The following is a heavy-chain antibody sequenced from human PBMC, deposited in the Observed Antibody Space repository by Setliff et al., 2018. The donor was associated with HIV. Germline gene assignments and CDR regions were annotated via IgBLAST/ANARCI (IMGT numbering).Heavy chain of an antibody. J-gene: IGHJ4*02. V-gene: IGHV1-69*13. CDR3: ARDPVSDNSATPYYFDY. CDR1: GYSFLSYD. Sequence: SVKVSCKASGYSFLSYDISWVRQATGQGLEWMGGIIPIFGTANYDQRFQGRVTITADETTSTAYMELSSLRSEDTAVYFCARDPVSDNSATPYYFDYWGQGTLVTVSS. D-gene: IGHD2-21*01. CDR2: IIPIFGTA.